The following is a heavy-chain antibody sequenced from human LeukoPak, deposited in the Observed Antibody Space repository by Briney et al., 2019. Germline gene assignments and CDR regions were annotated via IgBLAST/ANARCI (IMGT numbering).Heavy chain of an antibody. CDR3: ARSSSSGWGFRFDP. J-gene: IGHJ5*02. Sequence: SETLSLTCTVSGGSISSYYWSWIRQSPGKGLEWIGRIYASGSTNYNPSLKSRVTISVDTSKNQFSLKLSSVTAADTAVYYCARSSSSGWGFRFDPWGQGTLVTVSS. V-gene: IGHV4-59*01. D-gene: IGHD6-19*01. CDR2: IYASGST. CDR1: GGSISSYY.